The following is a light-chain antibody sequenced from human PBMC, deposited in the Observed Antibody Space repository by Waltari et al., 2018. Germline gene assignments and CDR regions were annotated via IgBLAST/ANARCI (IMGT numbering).Light chain of an antibody. V-gene: IGKV3-11*01. CDR2: DAS. CDR3: QQRSNRPPWT. J-gene: IGKJ1*01. CDR1: QSVSSY. Sequence: EIVFTQSPATLSLSPGERATLPCRASQSVSSYLAWYQQTPGQAPRLLIYDASNRATGIPARFSGSGSGTDFTLTINSLEPEDFAVYYCQQRSNRPPWTFGQGTRVEIK.